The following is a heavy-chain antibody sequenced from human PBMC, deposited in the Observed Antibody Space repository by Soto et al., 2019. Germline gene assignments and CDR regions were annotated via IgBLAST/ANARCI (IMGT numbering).Heavy chain of an antibody. J-gene: IGHJ4*02. D-gene: IGHD5-12*01. CDR2: ISGSGGST. CDR3: ATEPYSGYFRARSNDY. Sequence: PGGSLRLSCAASGFTFSSHAMSWVRQAPGKGLEWVSAISGSGGSTYYADSVKGRFTISRDNSKNTLYLQMNSLRAEDTAVYYCATEPYSGYFRARSNDYWGQGTLVTVSS. CDR1: GFTFSSHA. V-gene: IGHV3-23*01.